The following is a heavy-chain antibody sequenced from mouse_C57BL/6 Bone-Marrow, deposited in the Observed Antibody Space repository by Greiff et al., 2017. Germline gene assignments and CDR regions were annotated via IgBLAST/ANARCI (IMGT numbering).Heavy chain of an antibody. D-gene: IGHD1-1*01. J-gene: IGHJ4*01. V-gene: IGHV2-9-1*01. CDR3: ARRGDYGSSSYYYAMDY. CDR2: IWTGGGT. CDR1: GFSLTSYA. Sequence: VKLVESGPGLVAPSQSLSITCTVSGFSLTSYAISWVRQPPGKGLEWLGVIWTGGGTNYNSALKSRLSISKDNSKSQVFLKMNSLQTDDTARYYCARRGDYGSSSYYYAMDYWGQGTSVTVSS.